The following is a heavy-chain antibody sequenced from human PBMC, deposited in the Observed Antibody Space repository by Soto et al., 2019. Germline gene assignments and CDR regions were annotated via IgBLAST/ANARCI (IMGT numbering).Heavy chain of an antibody. CDR1: GGSISSYY. Sequence: PSETLSLTCTVSGGSISSYYWSWIRQPPGKGLEWIGYIYYSGSTNYNPSLKSRVTISVDTSKNQFSLKLSSVTAADTAVYYCARERNGDYYDSSGYFGYGMDVWGQGTTVTVSS. D-gene: IGHD3-22*01. CDR3: ARERNGDYYDSSGYFGYGMDV. CDR2: IYYSGST. V-gene: IGHV4-59*01. J-gene: IGHJ6*02.